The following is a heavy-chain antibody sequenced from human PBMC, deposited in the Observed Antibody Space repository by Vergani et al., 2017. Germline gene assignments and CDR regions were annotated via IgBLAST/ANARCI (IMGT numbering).Heavy chain of an antibody. V-gene: IGHV3-7*01. D-gene: IGHD4-17*01. CDR1: GFTFSSYW. CDR2: IKQDGSEK. Sequence: EVQLLESGGGLVQPGGSLRLSCGASGFTFSSYWMSWVRQAPGKGLEWVANIKQDGSEKYYVDSVKGRFTISRDNAKNSLYLQMNSLRAEDTAVYYCARPSAPGDYDALDIWGQGTMVTVSS. J-gene: IGHJ3*02. CDR3: ARPSAPGDYDALDI.